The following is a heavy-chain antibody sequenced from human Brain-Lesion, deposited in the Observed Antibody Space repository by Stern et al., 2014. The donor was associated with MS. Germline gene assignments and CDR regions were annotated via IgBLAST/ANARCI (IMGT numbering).Heavy chain of an antibody. J-gene: IGHJ4*02. V-gene: IGHV4-39*01. Sequence: QLVESGPGLVKPSETLSLTCTVSGGSISSSSYYWGWIRQPPGKGLEWVGSIYYRGSTYYNPSLKGRVTISMDTSKNQFSLRLSSVTAADTAVYFCAKLWLGELPESPFDYWGQGTLVTVSS. CDR3: AKLWLGELPESPFDY. D-gene: IGHD3-10*01. CDR1: GGSISSSSYY. CDR2: IYYRGST.